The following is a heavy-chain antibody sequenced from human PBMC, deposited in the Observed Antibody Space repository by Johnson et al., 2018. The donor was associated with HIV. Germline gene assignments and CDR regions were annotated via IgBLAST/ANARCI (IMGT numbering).Heavy chain of an antibody. CDR3: AKEGITMEVDI. J-gene: IGHJ3*02. CDR2: IWFDGSNK. CDR1: GFSFDDYG. D-gene: IGHD3-10*01. Sequence: QVQLVESGGGVVRPGGSLRLSCTASGFSFDDYGMNWVRQAPGKGLEWVAVIWFDGSNKHYADSVKGRFTISRDNSKNTLYLQMNSLRAEDTAVYYCAKEGITMEVDIWGQGTMVTVSS. V-gene: IGHV3-33*06.